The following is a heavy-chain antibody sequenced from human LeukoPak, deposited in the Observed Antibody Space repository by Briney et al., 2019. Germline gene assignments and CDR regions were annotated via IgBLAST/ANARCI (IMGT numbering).Heavy chain of an antibody. CDR1: GFIFSRYW. CDR2: INPDGTTT. J-gene: IGHJ3*02. CDR3: ATLTHYDSRSFAFDI. D-gene: IGHD3-22*01. Sequence: GGSLRLSCAASGFIFSRYWLYWVRQAPGKELVWVSHINPDGTTTNYGDFVKGRFTISRDNAKKTLYLQMSSLRAEDTALYYCATLTHYDSRSFAFDIWGQGTMVTVSS. V-gene: IGHV3-74*01.